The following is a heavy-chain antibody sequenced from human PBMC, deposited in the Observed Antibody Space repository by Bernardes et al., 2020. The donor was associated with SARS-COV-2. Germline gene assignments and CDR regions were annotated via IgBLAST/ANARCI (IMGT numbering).Heavy chain of an antibody. J-gene: IGHJ4*02. CDR3: AGRITLFGVMTGFFDR. CDR1: GYTLPELP. CDR2: FDAEDGKT. D-gene: IGHD3-3*01. Sequence: ASVKVSCKISGYTLPELPIHWVRQAPGKGLEWMGGFDAEDGKTIYAQTFQGRVTMTEDTSTDTAYMELNSLRSEDTAVYYCAGRITLFGVMTGFFDRWGQGTLVTVSS. V-gene: IGHV1-24*01.